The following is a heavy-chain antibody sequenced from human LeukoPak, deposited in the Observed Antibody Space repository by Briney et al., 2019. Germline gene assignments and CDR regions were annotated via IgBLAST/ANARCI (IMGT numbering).Heavy chain of an antibody. V-gene: IGHV3-23*01. D-gene: IGHD3-22*01. CDR1: GFTFSSYG. J-gene: IGHJ4*02. CDR3: AKRRYYYDSSGYYGPFDY. CDR2: ISGSGGST. Sequence: GGSLRLSCAASGFTFSSYGMSWVRQAPGKGLEWVSAISGSGGSTYYADCVKGRFTISRDNSKNTVYVQMNRPRAEDTAVYYCAKRRYYYDSSGYYGPFDYWGQGTLVTVSS.